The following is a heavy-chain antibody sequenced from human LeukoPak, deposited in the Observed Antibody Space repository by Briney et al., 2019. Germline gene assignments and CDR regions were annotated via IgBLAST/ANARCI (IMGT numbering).Heavy chain of an antibody. CDR2: INPSGGST. V-gene: IGHV1-46*01. CDR3: ARTSSGYYDFDY. CDR1: GYTFTSYY. Sequence: ASVKVSCKASGYTFTSYYMHWVRQAPGQGLAWMGIINPSGGSTSYAQKFQGRVTMTRDTSTSTVYMELSSLRSEDTAVYYCARTSSGYYDFDYWGQGTLVTVSS. J-gene: IGHJ4*02. D-gene: IGHD3-22*01.